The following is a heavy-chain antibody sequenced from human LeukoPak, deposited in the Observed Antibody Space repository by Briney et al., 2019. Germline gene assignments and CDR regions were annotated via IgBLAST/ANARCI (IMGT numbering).Heavy chain of an antibody. CDR1: GGSISSYY. CDR2: IYYSGST. V-gene: IGHV4-59*08. D-gene: IGHD6-19*01. J-gene: IGHJ4*02. CDR3: ARHSRIAVAGTGGDY. Sequence: PSETLSLTCTVSGGSISSYYWSWIRQPPGKGLEWIGYIYYSGSTNYNPSLKSRVTISVDTSKNQFSLKLSSVTAADTAVYYCARHSRIAVAGTGGDYWGQGTLVTVSS.